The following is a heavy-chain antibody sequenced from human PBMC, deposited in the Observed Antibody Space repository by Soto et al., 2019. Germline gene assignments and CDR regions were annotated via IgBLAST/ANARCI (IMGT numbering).Heavy chain of an antibody. J-gene: IGHJ5*02. CDR1: GYTLTELS. V-gene: IGHV1-24*01. D-gene: IGHD3-3*01. CDR2: FDPEDGET. Sequence: ASVKVSCKVSGYTLTELSMHWVRQAPGKGLEWMGGFDPEDGETIYAQKFQGRVTMTEDTSTDTAYMELSSLRSEDTAVYYCATRVLRFLEWPNPAYNWFDPWGQGTLVTVSS. CDR3: ATRVLRFLEWPNPAYNWFDP.